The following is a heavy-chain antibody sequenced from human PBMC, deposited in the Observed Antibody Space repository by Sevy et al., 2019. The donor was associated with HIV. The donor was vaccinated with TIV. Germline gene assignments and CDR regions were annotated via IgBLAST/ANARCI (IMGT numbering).Heavy chain of an antibody. CDR3: ASYSSSLTPYYGMDV. D-gene: IGHD6-13*01. J-gene: IGHJ6*02. CDR1: GFTFSDYY. CDR2: ISSSGSTI. Sequence: GGSLRLSCAASGFTFSDYYMSWIRQAPGKGLEWVSDISSSGSTIYYADSVKGRFTISRDNAKNSLYLQMNSLRAEDTAVYYCASYSSSLTPYYGMDVWGQGTTVTVSS. V-gene: IGHV3-11*04.